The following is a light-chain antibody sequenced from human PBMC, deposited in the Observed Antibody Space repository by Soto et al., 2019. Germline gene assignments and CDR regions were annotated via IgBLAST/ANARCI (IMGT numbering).Light chain of an antibody. CDR1: QGISKF. Sequence: DIQMTQSPSSLSASVGDRVTITCRPSQGISKFLAWYQQKPGKVPKLLIYAASTLQSGVPSRFSGSGSGTDFTLTISSLQPEDVASYYCQKYNSVPWTFGQGTKVEIK. V-gene: IGKV1-27*01. CDR2: AAS. CDR3: QKYNSVPWT. J-gene: IGKJ1*01.